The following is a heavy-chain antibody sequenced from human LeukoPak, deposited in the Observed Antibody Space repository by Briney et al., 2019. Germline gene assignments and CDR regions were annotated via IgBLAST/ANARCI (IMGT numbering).Heavy chain of an antibody. CDR1: GFTFSSYA. Sequence: GGSLRLSFAASGFTFSSYAIRWVSQAPGKGLEWVSAISVSGFSTYYAYSVKGRFTISRDNSKNKLYLQMNSLRAEDRAVYYCAKNILSVSEHFDYWGQGTLVTVSS. CDR2: ISVSGFST. J-gene: IGHJ4*02. CDR3: AKNILSVSEHFDY. D-gene: IGHD2/OR15-2a*01. V-gene: IGHV3-23*01.